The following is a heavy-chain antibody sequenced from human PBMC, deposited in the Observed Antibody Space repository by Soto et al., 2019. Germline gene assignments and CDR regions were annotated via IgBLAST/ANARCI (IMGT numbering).Heavy chain of an antibody. J-gene: IGHJ4*02. V-gene: IGHV4-39*01. D-gene: IGHD3-9*01. CDR3: ARLEGLATIAYYFDY. CDR2: IYYRGNT. CDR1: GDSINSDNYY. Sequence: SETLSLTCSVSGDSINSDNYYWGWIRQPPGKGLEWIGSIYYRGNTYYNPSLKTRVTISLDKSKSQFSLKLNSVTAADSAVYFCARLEGLATIAYYFDYWGQGTLVTVSS.